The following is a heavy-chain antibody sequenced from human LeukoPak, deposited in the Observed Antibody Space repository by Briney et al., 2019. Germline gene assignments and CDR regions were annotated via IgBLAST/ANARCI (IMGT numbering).Heavy chain of an antibody. J-gene: IGHJ6*04. D-gene: IGHD3-10*02. CDR3: AELGITMIGGV. CDR2: ISISGSTI. CDR1: GFTFGTYE. Sequence: GGSLRLSCAASGFTFGTYEMNWVRQAPGKGLEWVSYISISGSTIYYADSVKGRFTISRDNAKNSLYLQMNSLRAEDTAVYYCAELGITMIGGVWGKGTTVTVSS. V-gene: IGHV3-48*03.